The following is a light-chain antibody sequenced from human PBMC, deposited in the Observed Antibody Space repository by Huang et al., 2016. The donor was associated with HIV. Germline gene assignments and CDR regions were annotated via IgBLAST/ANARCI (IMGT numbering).Light chain of an antibody. Sequence: IFLTQSPATLSWYPGERITLSCRASQSVGNYIAWYQQHPGQSPRLLIYDTSNRATGTPGRFSGSGSGTDFALTSSSLEYEVFAVYYCQQRSSGVTFGGGTKVQVK. CDR2: DTS. CDR1: QSVGNY. J-gene: IGKJ4*01. CDR3: QQRSSGVT. V-gene: IGKV3-11*01.